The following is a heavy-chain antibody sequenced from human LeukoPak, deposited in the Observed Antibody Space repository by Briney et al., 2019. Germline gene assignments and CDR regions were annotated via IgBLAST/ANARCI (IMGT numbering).Heavy chain of an antibody. V-gene: IGHV3-23*01. D-gene: IGHD1-1*01. CDR3: AKSLYKIGFLYYFDY. CDR1: GFTFSSYG. Sequence: PGGSLRLSCAASGFTFSSYGMNWVRQAPGKGLEWVSAISGSGASTYYADSVRGRFTISRDNSKNTLFLQMNSLRAEDTAVYYCAKSLYKIGFLYYFDYWGQGTLVTVSS. CDR2: ISGSGAST. J-gene: IGHJ4*02.